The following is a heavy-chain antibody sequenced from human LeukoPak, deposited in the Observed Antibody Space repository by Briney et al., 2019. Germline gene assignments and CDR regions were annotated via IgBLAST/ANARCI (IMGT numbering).Heavy chain of an antibody. CDR3: ARVRRSWIVSGWYEYYFDY. Sequence: SETLSLTCTVSGGSISSGSYYWSWIRQPAGKGLEWIGRIYTSGSTNYNPSLKSRVTISVDTSKNQFSLKLSSVTAADTAVYYCARVRRSWIVSGWYEYYFDYWGQGTLVTVSS. D-gene: IGHD6-19*01. J-gene: IGHJ4*02. V-gene: IGHV4-61*02. CDR2: IYTSGST. CDR1: GGSISSGSYY.